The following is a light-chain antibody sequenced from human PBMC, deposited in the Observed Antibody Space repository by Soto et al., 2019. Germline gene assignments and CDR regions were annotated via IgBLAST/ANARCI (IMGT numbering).Light chain of an antibody. Sequence: EIVLTQSPGTLSLSAGERATLSCRASQSVSSSYLAWYQQKPGQAPRLLIYGASSRATGIPDRFSGSGSGTDFTLTISRLEPEDSAVYYCQQYGSSPLTFGGGTKV. CDR2: GAS. CDR1: QSVSSSY. J-gene: IGKJ4*01. CDR3: QQYGSSPLT. V-gene: IGKV3-20*01.